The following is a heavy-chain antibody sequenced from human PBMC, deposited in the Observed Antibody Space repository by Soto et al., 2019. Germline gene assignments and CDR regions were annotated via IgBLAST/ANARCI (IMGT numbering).Heavy chain of an antibody. J-gene: IGHJ4*02. D-gene: IGHD1-26*01. V-gene: IGHV3-15*07. CDR3: ARGPRPVSGRVGGNPPNLKY. CDR2: IKSTPDGGTT. CDR1: TFTFSHAW. Sequence: DVQLVESGGGLVRPGGSLRLSCAASTFTFSHAWMYWVRQAPGQGLEWVGRIKSTPDGGTTAYAAPVTVRFTIARNDSKNKMYLQINSLKVEVTAVYYSARGPRPVSGRVGGNPPNLKYWGQGTLVTVSS.